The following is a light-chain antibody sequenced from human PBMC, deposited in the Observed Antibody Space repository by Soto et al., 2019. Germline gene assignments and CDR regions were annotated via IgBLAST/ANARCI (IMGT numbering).Light chain of an antibody. V-gene: IGKV3D-20*02. CDR2: GAS. Sequence: EIVLTQSPVTLSLSPGERATLSCRASHNVDSRYLAWYQQRPGQPPRLVIFGASSRAPGIPDRFSGSGSGTDFTLTISRLEPEDFAVYYCQQRGKWPSTFGPGTKVEMK. CDR3: QQRGKWPST. J-gene: IGKJ2*02. CDR1: HNVDSRY.